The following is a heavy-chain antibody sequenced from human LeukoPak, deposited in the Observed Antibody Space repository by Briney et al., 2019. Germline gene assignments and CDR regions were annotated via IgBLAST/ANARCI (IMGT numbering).Heavy chain of an antibody. CDR1: GFTFSNYA. D-gene: IGHD3-22*01. CDR3: AKGSYYDSSGTYYFDY. Sequence: TGGSLRLSCATSGFTFSNYAMNWVRQAPGKGLEWVSAISGNGDNTYYADSVKGRFTISRDNSKNTLYLQMNSPRAEDTALYYCAKGSYYDSSGTYYFDYWGQGTLVTVSS. J-gene: IGHJ4*02. CDR2: ISGNGDNT. V-gene: IGHV3-23*01.